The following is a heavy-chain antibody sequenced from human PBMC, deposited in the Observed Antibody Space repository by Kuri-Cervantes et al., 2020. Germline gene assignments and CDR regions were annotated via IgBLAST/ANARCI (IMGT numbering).Heavy chain of an antibody. Sequence: ASVKVSCKASGYTFTSYDINWVRQATGQGLEWMGWMNPNSGNTGYAQKFQGRVTMTRNTSISTAYMELSSLRSEDTAVYYCATDHVADDGDYFYYGMDVWGQGTTVTVSS. J-gene: IGHJ6*02. CDR2: MNPNSGNT. D-gene: IGHD4-17*01. CDR3: ATDHVADDGDYFYYGMDV. V-gene: IGHV1-8*01. CDR1: GYTFTSYD.